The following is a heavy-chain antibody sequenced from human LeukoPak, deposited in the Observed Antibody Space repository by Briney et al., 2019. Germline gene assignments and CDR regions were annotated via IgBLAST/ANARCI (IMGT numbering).Heavy chain of an antibody. CDR2: ISWNSGSI. D-gene: IGHD7-27*01. Sequence: PGRSLRLSCAASGFTFDDYAMHWVRQAPGKGLEWVSGISWNSGSIGYADSVKGRFTISRDNAKNSLYLQMNSLRAEDTALYYCARDKLGIDYWGQGTLVTVSS. CDR1: GFTFDDYA. J-gene: IGHJ4*02. CDR3: ARDKLGIDY. V-gene: IGHV3-9*01.